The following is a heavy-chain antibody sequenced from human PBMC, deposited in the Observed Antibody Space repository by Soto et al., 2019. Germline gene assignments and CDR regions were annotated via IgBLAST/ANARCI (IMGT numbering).Heavy chain of an antibody. CDR3: AIVVILVPTASTHYYYHMDV. D-gene: IGHD2-2*01. CDR2: IIPIVGTG. V-gene: IGHV1-69*01. J-gene: IGHJ6*02. CDR1: GGTFSNYA. Sequence: QVQLVQSGAEVRKPGSSVTVSCKASGGTFSNYAISWVRQAPGQGLEWMGGIIPIVGTGSYAQKFQGRVTITADEPTTTAYMELSSLRFEDTAVYYCAIVVILVPTASTHYYYHMDVWCPGTTVTVSS.